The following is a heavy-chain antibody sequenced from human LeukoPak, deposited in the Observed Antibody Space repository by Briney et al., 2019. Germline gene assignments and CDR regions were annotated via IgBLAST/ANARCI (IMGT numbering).Heavy chain of an antibody. CDR1: GGSFSGYY. CDR2: INHSGST. CDR3: ASSRYFDWLPDY. J-gene: IGHJ4*02. D-gene: IGHD3-9*01. V-gene: IGHV4-34*01. Sequence: PSETLSLTCALYGGSFSGYYWSWIRQPPGKGLEWSGEINHSGSTNYNPSLKSRVTISVDTSKNQFSLKLSSVTAADTAVYYCASSRYFDWLPDYWGQGTLVTVSS.